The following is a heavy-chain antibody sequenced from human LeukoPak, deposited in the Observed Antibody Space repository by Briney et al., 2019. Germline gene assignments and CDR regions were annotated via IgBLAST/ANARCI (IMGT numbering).Heavy chain of an antibody. CDR3: ARQHCSGGDCYFFD. Sequence: GGSLRLSCAASGFTFSSYGMHWVRQAPGKGLEWVALIWYDGNNKYYADSVEGRFTISRDNSKNTLYLQLNSLRAEDTAVYYCARQHCSGGDCYFFDWGQGTLVTVSS. CDR1: GFTFSSYG. V-gene: IGHV3-33*01. D-gene: IGHD2-15*01. J-gene: IGHJ4*02. CDR2: IWYDGNNK.